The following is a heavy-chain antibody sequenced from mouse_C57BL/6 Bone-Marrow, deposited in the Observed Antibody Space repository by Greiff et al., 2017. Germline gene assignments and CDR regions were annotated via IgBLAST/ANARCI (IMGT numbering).Heavy chain of an antibody. CDR3: ARRGRLAWFAY. CDR2: IYPRDGST. V-gene: IGHV1-85*01. CDR1: GYTFTSYD. J-gene: IGHJ3*01. D-gene: IGHD2-4*01. Sequence: QVQLKESGPELVKPGASVKLSCKASGYTFTSYDINWVKQRPGQGLEWIGWIYPRDGSTKYNEKFKGKDTLTVDPSSSTAYMELHSLTSEDSAVYFCARRGRLAWFAYWGQGTLVTVSA.